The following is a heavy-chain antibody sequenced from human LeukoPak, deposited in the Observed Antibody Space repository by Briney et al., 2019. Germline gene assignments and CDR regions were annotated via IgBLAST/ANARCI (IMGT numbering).Heavy chain of an antibody. CDR3: SWSRDY. J-gene: IGHJ4*02. CDR1: GFTFSNYW. D-gene: IGHD6-13*01. CDR2: INQDGSEK. V-gene: IGHV3-7*01. Sequence: GGSLRLSCAASGFTFSNYWMSWVRQAPGKGLEWVANINQDGSEKYYVDSVKGRFTISRDNAKKSLYLQMNSLRAEDTAVYFHSWSRDYWGQGTLVTVSS.